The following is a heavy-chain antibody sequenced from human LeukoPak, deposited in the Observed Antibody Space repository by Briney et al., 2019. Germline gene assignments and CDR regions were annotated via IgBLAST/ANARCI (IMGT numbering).Heavy chain of an antibody. D-gene: IGHD6-19*01. Sequence: ESPKISCKASGYTFTNYWIGWVPQIPGKGLEWMGIIYPGDSDTMHSQSSQHQVTISVDKSISTAFLQWSSLKASDTAMYYCSRHIHSSGWYVWGQGALLADSP. J-gene: IGHJ4*02. CDR1: GYTFTNYW. CDR2: IYPGDSDT. CDR3: SRHIHSSGWYV. V-gene: IGHV5-51*01.